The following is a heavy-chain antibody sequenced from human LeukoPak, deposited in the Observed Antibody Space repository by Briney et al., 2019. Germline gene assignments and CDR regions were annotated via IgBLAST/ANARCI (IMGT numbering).Heavy chain of an antibody. CDR2: ISGSGGSS. CDR1: GFTFSSFA. J-gene: IGHJ4*02. V-gene: IGHV3-23*01. D-gene: IGHD2-15*01. CDR3: AKDLTYYSGGRCNLVDY. Sequence: PGGSLRLSCAVSGFTFSSFAMSWVRQVPGKGLEWVSAISGSGGSSYYADSVKGRFTISRDNSKNTLYLQMSSLRADDTAAYYCAKDLTYYSGGRCNLVDYWGQGTLVTVSS.